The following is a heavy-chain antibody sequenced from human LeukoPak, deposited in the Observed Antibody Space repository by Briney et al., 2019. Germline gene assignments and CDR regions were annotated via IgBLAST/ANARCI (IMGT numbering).Heavy chain of an antibody. Sequence: GGSLRLSCAASGFTFSSYGMHWVRQAPGKGLEWVAVIWYDGSNKYYADSVKGRFTISRDNSKNTLYLQMNSLRAEDTAVYYCARDPGLYDSSGYYLGRSDYFDYWGQGTLVTVSS. CDR3: ARDPGLYDSSGYYLGRSDYFDY. CDR2: IWYDGSNK. D-gene: IGHD3-22*01. V-gene: IGHV3-33*01. CDR1: GFTFSSYG. J-gene: IGHJ4*02.